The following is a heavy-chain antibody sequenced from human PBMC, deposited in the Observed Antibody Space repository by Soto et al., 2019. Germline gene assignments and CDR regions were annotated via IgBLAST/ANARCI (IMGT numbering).Heavy chain of an antibody. CDR2: INQDGSEK. D-gene: IGHD3-10*01. Sequence: GGSLRLSCAASGFSFRSYWMSWVRRAPGKGLEWVANINQDGSEKYYVDSVRGRFIISRDNAENSLYLQMNSLRAEDTAVYYCARDLGAFNYGSAYFDYWGQGTPVTVSS. J-gene: IGHJ4*02. CDR1: GFSFRSYW. CDR3: ARDLGAFNYGSAYFDY. V-gene: IGHV3-7*01.